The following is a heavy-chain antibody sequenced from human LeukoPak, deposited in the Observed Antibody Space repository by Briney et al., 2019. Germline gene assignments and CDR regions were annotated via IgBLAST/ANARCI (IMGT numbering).Heavy chain of an antibody. CDR2: IYHSGST. Sequence: SGTLSLTCAVSGGSISSSNWWSWVRQPPGKGLEWIGEIYHSGSTNYNPSLKSRVTISVGKSKNQFSLKLSSVTAADTAVYYCASRPYSVVTLDYWGQGTLVTVS. D-gene: IGHD3-22*01. V-gene: IGHV4-4*02. J-gene: IGHJ4*02. CDR1: GGSISSSNW. CDR3: ASRPYSVVTLDY.